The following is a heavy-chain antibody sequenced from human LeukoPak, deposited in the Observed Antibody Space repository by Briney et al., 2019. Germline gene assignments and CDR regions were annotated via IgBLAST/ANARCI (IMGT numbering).Heavy chain of an antibody. Sequence: GGSLRLSCAASGFTFSNYGMHWVRQAQGKGLEWVAVISSDGSEEYYADSVKGRFTISRDNSKNTLYLQMNSLRVEDTAVYYCAKNKGREGDYWGQGNLVTVSS. CDR3: AKNKGREGDY. D-gene: IGHD1-26*01. V-gene: IGHV3-30*18. CDR1: GFTFSNYG. CDR2: ISSDGSEE. J-gene: IGHJ4*02.